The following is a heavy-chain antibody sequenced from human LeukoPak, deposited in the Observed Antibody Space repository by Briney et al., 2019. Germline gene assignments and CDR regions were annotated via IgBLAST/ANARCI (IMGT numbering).Heavy chain of an antibody. CDR1: GFTFSSYS. J-gene: IGHJ4*02. CDR3: AKLHNLNCDY. CDR2: ISGSGGTT. Sequence: GESLRLSCAASGFTFSSYSMSWVRQAPGTGLEWVSTISGSGGTTYYADSVKGRFTISRDNSKNTLYLQMNSLRPEDTAVYYCAKLHNLNCDYWGLGTLATVSS. V-gene: IGHV3-23*01. D-gene: IGHD1-14*01.